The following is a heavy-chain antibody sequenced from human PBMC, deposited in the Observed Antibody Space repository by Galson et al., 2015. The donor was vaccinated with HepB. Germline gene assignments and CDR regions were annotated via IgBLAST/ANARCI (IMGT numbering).Heavy chain of an antibody. CDR3: ARDGSGSYLYYSYLDP. CDR1: GYSFTNYW. V-gene: IGHV5-10-1*01. D-gene: IGHD3-10*01. Sequence: QSGAEVKRPGESLRISCKGSGYSFTNYWITWVRQLPGKGLEWMGRIDPSDPTDSYTNYSPSFQGQVTISIDKSISTAYLQWSSLKASDTASYYCARDGSGSYLYYSYLDPWGQGTPVTVAT. CDR2: IDPSDPTDSYT. J-gene: IGHJ5*02.